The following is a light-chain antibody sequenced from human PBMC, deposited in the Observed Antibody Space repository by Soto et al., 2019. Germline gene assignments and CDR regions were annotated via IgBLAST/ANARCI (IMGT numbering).Light chain of an antibody. Sequence: EIVMTRSPATLSVSPGERATLSCRASQTFGSNLAWYQQKPGQAPRLLIYGASTRATGIPARFSGSGSGTEFTLTISSLQSEDFALYYCLQYDHWHQWTFGQGTKVDIK. CDR2: GAS. J-gene: IGKJ1*01. V-gene: IGKV3-15*01. CDR3: LQYDHWHQWT. CDR1: QTFGSN.